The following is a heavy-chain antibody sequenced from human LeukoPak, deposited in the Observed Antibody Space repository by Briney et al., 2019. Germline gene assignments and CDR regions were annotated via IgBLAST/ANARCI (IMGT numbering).Heavy chain of an antibody. CDR2: ISTSSSYI. J-gene: IGHJ5*02. Sequence: PGGSLRLSCAASGFSFSRFTINWVRQAPGKGLEWVSSISTSSSYIYYADSVKGRFTISRDNARNSLYLQMNTLRAEDTAVYSCARGADGVSSNSRGWFDPWGQGTLVTVSS. CDR3: ARGADGVSSNSRGWFDP. D-gene: IGHD2-15*01. V-gene: IGHV3-21*01. CDR1: GFSFSRFT.